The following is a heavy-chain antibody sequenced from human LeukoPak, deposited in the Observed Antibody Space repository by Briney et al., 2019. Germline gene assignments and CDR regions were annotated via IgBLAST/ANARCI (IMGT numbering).Heavy chain of an antibody. D-gene: IGHD1-26*01. Sequence: ASVKVSCKASGYTFTSYGISWVRQAPGQGLEWMGWISAYNGNTNYAQKFQGRVTMTTDTSTSTAYMELRSLRSDDTAVYYCASSIVGATLFDYWGQGTLVTVSS. V-gene: IGHV1-18*01. CDR2: ISAYNGNT. CDR1: GYTFTSYG. J-gene: IGHJ4*02. CDR3: ASSIVGATLFDY.